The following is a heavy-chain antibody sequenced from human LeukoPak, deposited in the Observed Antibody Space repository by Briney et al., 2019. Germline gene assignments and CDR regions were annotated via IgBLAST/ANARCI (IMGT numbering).Heavy chain of an antibody. Sequence: PGRSLRLSCAASGFTFSSYGMHWVRQAPGKGLEWVAVIWYDGSNKYYADSVKGRVTISRDNSKNTLYLQMNSLRAEDTAVYYCARGIVGATLPDASDIWGQGTMVTVSS. V-gene: IGHV3-33*01. D-gene: IGHD1-26*01. J-gene: IGHJ3*02. CDR1: GFTFSSYG. CDR2: IWYDGSNK. CDR3: ARGIVGATLPDASDI.